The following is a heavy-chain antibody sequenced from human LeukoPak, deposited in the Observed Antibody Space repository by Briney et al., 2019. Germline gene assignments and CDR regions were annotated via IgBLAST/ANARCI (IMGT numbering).Heavy chain of an antibody. Sequence: GGSLRLSCAASGSTFTSYTMNWVRQAPGKGLEWVSSISSTSTYIFYADSVKGRFTISRDNAKNTLYLQMNSLRAEDTAVYYCARDVYYDSSGYNFDYWGQGTLVTVSS. CDR1: GSTFTSYT. CDR3: ARDVYYDSSGYNFDY. CDR2: ISSTSTYI. V-gene: IGHV3-21*01. D-gene: IGHD3-22*01. J-gene: IGHJ4*02.